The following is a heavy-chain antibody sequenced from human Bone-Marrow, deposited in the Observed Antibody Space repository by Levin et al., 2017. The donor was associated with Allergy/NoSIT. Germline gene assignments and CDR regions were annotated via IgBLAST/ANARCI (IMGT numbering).Heavy chain of an antibody. V-gene: IGHV4-30-4*01. J-gene: IGHJ4*02. Sequence: PSETLSLTCTVSGGSVNSGDFYWNWIRQPPGKGLELIGYIHHSGSTYYNPSLVSRASISVDTSKNQFSLKLSSVTAADTAVYYCARDHDFWSGSIDWGQGTLVTVSS. CDR3: ARDHDFWSGSID. CDR2: IHHSGST. D-gene: IGHD3-3*01. CDR1: GGSVNSGDFY.